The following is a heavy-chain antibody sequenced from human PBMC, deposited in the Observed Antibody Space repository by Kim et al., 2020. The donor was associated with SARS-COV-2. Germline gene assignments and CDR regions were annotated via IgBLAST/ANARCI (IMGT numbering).Heavy chain of an antibody. D-gene: IGHD2-21*02. J-gene: IGHJ4*02. CDR3: ARGRRARKVTYNFYY. V-gene: IGHV4-34*01. Sequence: PSLKSRVTISVDTSKNQFSLKLSAVTAADTAVYYCARGRRARKVTYNFYYWGQGTLVTVSS.